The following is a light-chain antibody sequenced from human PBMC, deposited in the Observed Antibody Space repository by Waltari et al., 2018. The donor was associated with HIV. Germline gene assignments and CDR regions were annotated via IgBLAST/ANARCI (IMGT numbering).Light chain of an antibody. CDR2: WAS. Sequence: ILMTQSPDSLPVSLAERATINCTSRRTILYSSDNRNYVAWYQQKPRQPPKLLISWASTRESGVPDRFSGSGSGTDFTLTITRLQAEDVAVYHCQQYFRIPPTFGGGTKVEIK. CDR3: QQYFRIPPT. V-gene: IGKV4-1*01. J-gene: IGKJ4*01. CDR1: RTILYSSDNRNY.